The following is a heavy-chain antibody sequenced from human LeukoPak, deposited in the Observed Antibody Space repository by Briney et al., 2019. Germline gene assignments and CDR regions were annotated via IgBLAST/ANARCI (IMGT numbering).Heavy chain of an antibody. CDR2: ISSSSSYI. Sequence: GGSLRLSCAASGFTFSSYSMNWVRQAPGKGLEWVSSISSSSSYIYYADSVKGRFTISRDNAKNSLYLQMNSLRAEDTAVYYCARDYDFWSGYYHGMDVWGQGTTVTVSS. D-gene: IGHD3-3*01. CDR1: GFTFSSYS. J-gene: IGHJ6*02. CDR3: ARDYDFWSGYYHGMDV. V-gene: IGHV3-21*01.